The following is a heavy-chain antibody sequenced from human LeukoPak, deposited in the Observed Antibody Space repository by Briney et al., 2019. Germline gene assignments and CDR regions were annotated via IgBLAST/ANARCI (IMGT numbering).Heavy chain of an antibody. CDR2: ISSSSSYI. J-gene: IGHJ3*02. V-gene: IGHV3-21*01. CDR3: ARYSLDYAFDI. D-gene: IGHD3/OR15-3a*01. Sequence: GGSLRLSCAASGFTFSSYSMSWVRQAPGKGLEWVSSISSSSSYIYYADSVKGRFTISRDNAKNSLYLQMNSLRAEDTAVYYCARYSLDYAFDIWGQGTMVTVSS. CDR1: GFTFSSYS.